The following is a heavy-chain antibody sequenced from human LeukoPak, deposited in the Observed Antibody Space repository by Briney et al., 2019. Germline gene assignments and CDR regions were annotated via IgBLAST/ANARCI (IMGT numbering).Heavy chain of an antibody. Sequence: GRSLRLSCTASGFTFSSYAMHWVRQAPGKGLEWVAVISYDGSNKYYADSVKGRFTISRDNSKNTLYLQMNSLRAEDTAVYYCASLWSADFDYWGQGTLVTVSS. D-gene: IGHD3-10*01. CDR2: ISYDGSNK. V-gene: IGHV3-30*04. CDR3: ASLWSADFDY. J-gene: IGHJ4*02. CDR1: GFTFSSYA.